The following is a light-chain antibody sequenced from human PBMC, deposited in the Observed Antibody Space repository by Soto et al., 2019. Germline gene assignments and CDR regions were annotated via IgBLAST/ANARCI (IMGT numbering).Light chain of an antibody. J-gene: IGLJ1*01. Sequence: QSVVTQPPSASGSPGQSVTISCTGTSSDVGGYTYVSWYQQHPGKAPKLMIYEVSKRPSGVPDRFSGSKSGNTASLTVSGLQAEDEADYYCSSYAGITPYVFGTGTKVTVL. CDR1: SSDVGGYTY. CDR3: SSYAGITPYV. CDR2: EVS. V-gene: IGLV2-8*01.